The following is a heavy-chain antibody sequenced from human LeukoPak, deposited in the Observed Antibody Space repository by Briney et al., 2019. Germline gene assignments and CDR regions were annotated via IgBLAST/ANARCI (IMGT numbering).Heavy chain of an antibody. CDR2: FDPEDGET. CDR3: ATFGVVTRGFDY. J-gene: IGHJ4*02. Sequence: ASVKVSCKASGYTFTGYYMHWVRQAPGKGLEWMGGFDPEDGETIYAQKFQGRVTMTEDTSTDTAYMELSSLRSEDTAVYYCATFGVVTRGFDYWGQGTLVTVSS. V-gene: IGHV1-24*01. D-gene: IGHD3-3*01. CDR1: GYTFTGYY.